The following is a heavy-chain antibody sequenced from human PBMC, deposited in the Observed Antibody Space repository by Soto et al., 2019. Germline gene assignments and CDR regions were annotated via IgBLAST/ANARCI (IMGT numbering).Heavy chain of an antibody. CDR1: GGSISSYY. D-gene: IGHD3-22*01. J-gene: IGHJ3*01. V-gene: IGHV4-59*08. CDR2: IYYSGST. CDR3: ARLAYDSSVSNSYGDDAFDL. Sequence: PSETLSLTCTVSGGSISSYYWSWIRQPPGKGLERIGYIYYSGSTNYNPSLKSRVTISVDTSKNQFSLKLSSVTAADTAVYYCARLAYDSSVSNSYGDDAFDLWGQGTLVTVSS.